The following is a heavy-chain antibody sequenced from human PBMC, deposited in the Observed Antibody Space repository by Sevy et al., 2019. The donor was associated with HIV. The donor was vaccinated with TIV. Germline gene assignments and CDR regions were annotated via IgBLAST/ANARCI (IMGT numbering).Heavy chain of an antibody. CDR2: INSDGTNT. J-gene: IGHJ5*02. V-gene: IGHV3-74*01. CDR1: GFTFSNYW. D-gene: IGHD5-12*01. CDR3: ARDRGATNWFDP. Sequence: GGSLRLSCAASGFTFSNYWMHWVRQAPGKGLVWVSHINSDGTNTHYADSVKGRFTISRDNARNTVYLQMNSLRVDDTAVYYCARDRGATNWFDPWGQGTLVTVSS.